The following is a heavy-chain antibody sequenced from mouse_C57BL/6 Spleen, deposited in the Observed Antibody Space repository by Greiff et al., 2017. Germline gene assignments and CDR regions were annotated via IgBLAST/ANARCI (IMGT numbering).Heavy chain of an antibody. D-gene: IGHD2-4*01. CDR3: ERGRLGNAMDY. CDR1: GYTFTSYW. V-gene: IGHV1-53*01. Sequence: QVQLQQPGTELVKPGASVKLSCKASGYTFTSYWMHWVKQRPGQGLEWIGNINPSNGGTNYTAKFKSKATLTVDKSSSTAYMQLSSLTSEDSAVYYGERGRLGNAMDYWGQGTSVTVAS. CDR2: INPSNGGT. J-gene: IGHJ4*01.